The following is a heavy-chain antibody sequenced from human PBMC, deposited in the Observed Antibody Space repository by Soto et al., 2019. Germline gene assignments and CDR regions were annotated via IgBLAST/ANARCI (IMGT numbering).Heavy chain of an antibody. J-gene: IGHJ5*02. Sequence: SETLSLTCTVSGGSISSYCWSWIRQPAGKGLEWIGRIYKSGSTNYNPSLKSRVTMSVDTSKNQFSLKLNSVTRLKSEDTAVYFCARGAYNDYSHWFDPWGQGTLVTVSS. D-gene: IGHD4-4*01. CDR2: IYKSGST. CDR1: GGSISSYC. CDR3: ARGAYNDYSHWFDP. V-gene: IGHV4-4*07.